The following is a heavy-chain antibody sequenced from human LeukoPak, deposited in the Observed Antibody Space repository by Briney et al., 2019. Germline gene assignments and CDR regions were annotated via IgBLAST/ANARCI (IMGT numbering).Heavy chain of an antibody. V-gene: IGHV4-59*01. D-gene: IGHD2/OR15-2a*01. CDR2: IYYSGST. CDR3: AGGQTDSIGYNWFDP. CDR1: GGSISSYY. J-gene: IGHJ5*02. Sequence: SETLSLTCTVSGGSISSYYWNWIRQPPGKGLEWIGYIYYSGSTNYNPSLKSRVTISVDTSKNQFSLKLSSVTAADTAVYYCAGGQTDSIGYNWFDPWGQGTLVTVSS.